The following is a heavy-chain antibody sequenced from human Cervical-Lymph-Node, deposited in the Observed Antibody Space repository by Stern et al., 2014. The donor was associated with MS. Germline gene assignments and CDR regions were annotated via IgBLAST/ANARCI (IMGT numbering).Heavy chain of an antibody. J-gene: IGHJ4*02. CDR2: MSNSGAT. Sequence: QVQLQESVPGRVQPSETLSLTCTVSGASIKNFYWNWIRQPPGKGLEWIGHMSNSGATYYDPSLKSRVTLSMDASKQQFSLSLTSVTAADTAVYFCARGRHTAMVTSGRYFDLWGQGTLVTVSS. CDR3: ARGRHTAMVTSGRYFDL. V-gene: IGHV4-4*07. D-gene: IGHD5-18*01. CDR1: GASIKNFY.